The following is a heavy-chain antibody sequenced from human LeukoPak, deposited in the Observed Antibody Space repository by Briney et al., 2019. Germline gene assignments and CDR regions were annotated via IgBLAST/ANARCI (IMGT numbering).Heavy chain of an antibody. V-gene: IGHV4-30-2*01. CDR2: IYHSGST. CDR1: GGSVSSGGYS. Sequence: SETLSLTCAVSGGSVSSGGYSWSWIRQPPGKGLEWIGYIYHSGSTYYNPSLKSRVTISVDRSKNQFSLKLSSVTAADTAVYYCASRYRGSGYYPYYFDYWGQGTLVTVSS. D-gene: IGHD3-22*01. J-gene: IGHJ4*02. CDR3: ASRYRGSGYYPYYFDY.